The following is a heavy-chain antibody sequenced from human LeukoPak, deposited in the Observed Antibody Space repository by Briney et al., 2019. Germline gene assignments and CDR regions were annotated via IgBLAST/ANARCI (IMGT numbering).Heavy chain of an antibody. CDR1: GGSISSSSYY. V-gene: IGHV4-39*01. D-gene: IGHD6-19*01. CDR2: IYYSGST. CDR3: ARHVAGQIDY. Sequence: KPSETPSLTCTVSGGSISSSSYYRGWIRQPPGKGLEWIGSIYYSGSTYYNPSLKSRVTISVDTSKNQFSLKLSSVTAADTAVYYCARHVAGQIDYWGQGTLVTVSS. J-gene: IGHJ4*02.